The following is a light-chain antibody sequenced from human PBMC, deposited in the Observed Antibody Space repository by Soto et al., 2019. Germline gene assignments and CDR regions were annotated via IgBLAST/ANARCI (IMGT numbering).Light chain of an antibody. V-gene: IGKV3-15*01. CDR1: QSVSSN. CDR2: GAS. CDR3: QQYRNWPWT. J-gene: IGKJ1*01. Sequence: EIVMTQSPDTLSVSAGERVSLSCRASQSVSSNLAWYQQKPGQTPRLLIYGASTRATGIPARFSGSGSGTEFTLTISSLQSEDFAVYYCQQYRNWPWTFGQGTKVDIK.